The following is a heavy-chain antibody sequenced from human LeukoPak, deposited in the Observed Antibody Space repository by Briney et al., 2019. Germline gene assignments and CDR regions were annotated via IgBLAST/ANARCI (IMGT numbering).Heavy chain of an antibody. V-gene: IGHV3-64*01. CDR3: ARASSSGYSSSWPIGTDPFDI. Sequence: GGSLRLSCAASGFTFSSYAMHWVRQAPGKGLEYVSAISSNGGSTYYANSVKGRFTISRDSSKNTLYLQMGSLRAEDMAVCYCARASSSGYSSSWPIGTDPFDIWGQGTMVTVSS. D-gene: IGHD6-13*01. CDR1: GFTFSSYA. CDR2: ISSNGGST. J-gene: IGHJ3*02.